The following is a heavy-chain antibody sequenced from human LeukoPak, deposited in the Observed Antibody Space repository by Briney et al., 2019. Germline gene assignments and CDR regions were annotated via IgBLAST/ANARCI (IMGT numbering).Heavy chain of an antibody. D-gene: IGHD4-17*01. J-gene: IGHJ4*02. Sequence: SETLSLTCAVYCGSFSGYYWSCIRQPPGKGLEWIGEINHSASTNYNPSLTSRVTISVDTSKNQCSLKLSSVTAADTAVYYCARGTMTTVTYYFDYWGQGTLVTVSS. CDR1: CGSFSGYY. CDR3: ARGTMTTVTYYFDY. V-gene: IGHV4-34*01. CDR2: INHSAST.